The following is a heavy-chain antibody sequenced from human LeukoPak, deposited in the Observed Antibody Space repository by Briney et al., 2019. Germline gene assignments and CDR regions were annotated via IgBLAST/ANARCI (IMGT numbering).Heavy chain of an antibody. D-gene: IGHD4-17*01. CDR2: ISSSSNYI. J-gene: IGHJ4*02. CDR1: GLTFSSYS. CDR3: ARGDYGDRYFDY. V-gene: IGHV3-21*01. Sequence: PGGSLRLSCAASGLTFSSYSMNWVRQAPGKGLEWVSSISSSSNYIYYADSVKGRFTISRDNAKNSLYLQMNSLRAEDTAVYYCARGDYGDRYFDYWGQGTLVTVSS.